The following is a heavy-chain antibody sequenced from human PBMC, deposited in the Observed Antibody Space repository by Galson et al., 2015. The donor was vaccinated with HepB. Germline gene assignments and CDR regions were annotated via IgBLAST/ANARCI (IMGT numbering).Heavy chain of an antibody. CDR1: GFTFSSYA. V-gene: IGHV3-23*01. J-gene: IGHJ4*02. D-gene: IGHD3-3*01. CDR2: IDTSGGNT. CDR3: AKDYDFWSGYFLPLDN. Sequence: SLRLSCAASGFTFSSYAMSWVRQAPGKGLEWVSGIDTSGGNTYYADSVKGRFTISRDNSKNVLHLQMSSLRAEDTAIYYCAKDYDFWSGYFLPLDNWGQGTLVTVSS.